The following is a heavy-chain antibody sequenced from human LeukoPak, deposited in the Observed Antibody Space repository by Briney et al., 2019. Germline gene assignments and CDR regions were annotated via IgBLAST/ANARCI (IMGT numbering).Heavy chain of an antibody. D-gene: IGHD5-12*01. CDR2: IYYSGNT. V-gene: IGHV4-59*01. J-gene: IGHJ4*02. CDR3: ARFIVATNANFDY. CDR1: GGSISSYY. Sequence: SETLSLTCTVSGGSISSYYWSWIRQPPGKGLEWIGYIYYSGNTNYNPSLKSRVTISVDTSKNQFSLKLSSVTAADTAVYYCARFIVATNANFDYWGQGTLVTVSS.